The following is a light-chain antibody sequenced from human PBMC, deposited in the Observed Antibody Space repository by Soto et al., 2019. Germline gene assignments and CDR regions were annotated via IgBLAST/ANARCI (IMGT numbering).Light chain of an antibody. CDR2: AAS. CDR3: LHHNSYLVT. CDR1: QGISSW. J-gene: IGKJ5*01. V-gene: IGKV1-17*03. Sequence: EIEMTPSPSSVSASVGDRVTSTCXASQGISSWLAWYQQKPGKAPKRLIYAASSLQSGVPSRFSGSGSGTEFTLTCSSVQPEDFATYYCLHHNSYLVTFAHGTRLEIK.